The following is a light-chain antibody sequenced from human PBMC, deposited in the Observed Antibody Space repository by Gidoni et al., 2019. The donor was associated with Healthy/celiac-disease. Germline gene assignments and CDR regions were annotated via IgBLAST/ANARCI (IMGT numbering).Light chain of an antibody. CDR1: QSVSSSY. CDR3: QQYGSSPKT. CDR2: GAS. Sequence: DIVLTQSPGTLSLSPGERVTLSCRASQSVSSSYLAWYQQKPGQAPRLLMYGASSRATGIPDRFSGSGSGTDFTLTISRLEPEDFAVYYCQQYGSSPKTFGQGTKVEIK. V-gene: IGKV3-20*01. J-gene: IGKJ1*01.